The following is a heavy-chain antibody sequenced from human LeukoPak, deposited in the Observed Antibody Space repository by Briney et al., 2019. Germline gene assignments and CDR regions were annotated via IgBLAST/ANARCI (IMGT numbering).Heavy chain of an antibody. J-gene: IGHJ4*02. V-gene: IGHV3-23*01. Sequence: GGSLRLSCAASGVTLSTYAMSWARQAPGKGLEWVSGISSSGSGDNTYYADSVKGRFTISRDSSKNTLFLQMNSLRVEDTAVYYCAKGIPGTTGLDYWGQGTLVTVSS. D-gene: IGHD1-20*01. CDR3: AKGIPGTTGLDY. CDR1: GVTLSTYA. CDR2: ISSSGSGDNT.